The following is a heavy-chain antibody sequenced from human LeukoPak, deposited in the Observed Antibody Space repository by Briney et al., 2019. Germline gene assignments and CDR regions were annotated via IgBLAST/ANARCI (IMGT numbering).Heavy chain of an antibody. D-gene: IGHD1-7*01. CDR2: TRNKANSYTT. J-gene: IGHJ3*02. V-gene: IGHV3-72*01. CDR1: GFTFSDHY. Sequence: PGGSLRLSCAVSGFTFSDHYMDWVRQAPGKGLEWVGRTRNKANSYTTEYAASVKGRFTISRDDSKNSLYLQMNSLKIEDTAVYHCVRGGPGTFAFDIWGQGTMVTVSS. CDR3: VRGGPGTFAFDI.